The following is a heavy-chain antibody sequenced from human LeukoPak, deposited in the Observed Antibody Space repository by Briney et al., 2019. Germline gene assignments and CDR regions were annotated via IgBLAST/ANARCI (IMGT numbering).Heavy chain of an antibody. Sequence: SETLSLTCIVSGGSFSSYYWSWIRQPPGKGLEWIGYIRYSGSTNYNPAPKSRVTISVDTSKNQFSLKLSSVTAADTAVYYCARGLMMAVAGRGEFHYWGQGTLVTVSS. V-gene: IGHV4-59*01. J-gene: IGHJ4*02. CDR1: GGSFSSYY. CDR3: ARGLMMAVAGRGEFHY. CDR2: IRYSGST. D-gene: IGHD6-13*01.